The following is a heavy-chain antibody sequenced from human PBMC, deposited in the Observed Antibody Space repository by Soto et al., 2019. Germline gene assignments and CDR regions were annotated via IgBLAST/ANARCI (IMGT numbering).Heavy chain of an antibody. CDR2: ISSNGHST. Sequence: EVQLVESGGGLVQPGGSLRLSCAASGFTFSNYDMHWVRQAPGKGLEYVSTISSNGHSTDYAYSVKGRFTISRDNSMNTRNLQMGGLRAGDLAVYYCARGSDGYTFDSWGQGTLVPVS. CDR1: GFTFSNYD. CDR3: ARGSDGYTFDS. J-gene: IGHJ4*02. V-gene: IGHV3-64*01. D-gene: IGHD5-12*01.